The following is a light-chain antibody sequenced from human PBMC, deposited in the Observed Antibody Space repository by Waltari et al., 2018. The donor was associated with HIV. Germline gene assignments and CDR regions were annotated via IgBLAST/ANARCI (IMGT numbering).Light chain of an antibody. J-gene: IGKJ1*01. V-gene: IGKV1-17*01. Sequence: DIQMTQSPSSLPASVGDGVTITCRASQGIRNDLAWFQQKPGKAPKRLIYTASSLQSGVPSRFSGSGSVTEFTLTISSLQHEDFATYDCLQHNTYPWTFGQGTKVEMK. CDR2: TAS. CDR3: LQHNTYPWT. CDR1: QGIRND.